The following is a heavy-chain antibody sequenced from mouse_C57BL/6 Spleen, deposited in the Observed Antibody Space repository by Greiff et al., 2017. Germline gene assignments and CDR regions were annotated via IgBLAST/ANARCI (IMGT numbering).Heavy chain of an antibody. CDR2: IDPSGSYT. CDR1: GYTFTSYW. CDR3: ASNWYFDV. Sequence: VQLQQPGAELVMPGASVKLSCKASGYTFTSYWMHWVKQRPGQGLEWIGEIDPSGSYTNYNQKFKGKSTLTVDKSSSTAYMQLSSLTSEDSAVYYCASNWYFDVWGTGTTVTVSS. J-gene: IGHJ1*03. V-gene: IGHV1-69*01.